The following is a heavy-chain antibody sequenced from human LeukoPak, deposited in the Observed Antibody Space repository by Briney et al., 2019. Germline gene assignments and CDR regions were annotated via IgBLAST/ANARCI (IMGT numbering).Heavy chain of an antibody. D-gene: IGHD6-19*01. CDR1: GFTFSSYG. CDR2: IWYDGSNK. V-gene: IGHV3-33*06. CDR3: AKFQVGSGWYGIQDYYYYYGMDV. Sequence: GGSLRLSCAASGFTFSSYGMHWVRQAPGKGLEWVAVIWYDGSNKYYADSVKGRFTISRDNSKNTLYLQMNSLRAEDTAVYYCAKFQVGSGWYGIQDYYYYYGMDVWGQGTTVTVSS. J-gene: IGHJ6*02.